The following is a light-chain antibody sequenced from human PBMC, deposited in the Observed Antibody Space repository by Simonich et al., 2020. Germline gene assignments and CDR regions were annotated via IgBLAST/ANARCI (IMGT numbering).Light chain of an antibody. V-gene: IGKV2-30*02. CDR2: KGS. CDR1: QSLVHSDGNTY. J-gene: IGKJ5*01. Sequence: DVVMTQSPLSLPVTLGQPASISCRSSQSLVHSDGNTYLNWFQQRPCQSPRRLIYKGSNRDSGVPDRFSGSGSGTDFTLKISRVEAEDVGVYYCMQGTHWPPITFGQGTRLEIK. CDR3: MQGTHWPPIT.